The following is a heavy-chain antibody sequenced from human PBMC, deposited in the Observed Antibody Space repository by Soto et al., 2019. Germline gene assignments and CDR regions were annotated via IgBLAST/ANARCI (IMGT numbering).Heavy chain of an antibody. CDR3: AGPWGYGSGSDWVNY. J-gene: IGHJ4*02. Sequence: QLQLQESGPGLVKPSETLSLTCTVSGGSISSSSYYWGWIRQPPGKGLEWIGSIYYSGSTYYNPSPQRRVTISVDTSKNQFSLKLSAVTAADTAVYYCAGPWGYGSGSDWVNYWGQGTLVTVSS. CDR2: IYYSGST. CDR1: GGSISSSSYY. D-gene: IGHD3-10*01. V-gene: IGHV4-39*01.